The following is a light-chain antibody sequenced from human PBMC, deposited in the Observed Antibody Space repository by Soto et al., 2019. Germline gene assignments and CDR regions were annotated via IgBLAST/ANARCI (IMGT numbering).Light chain of an antibody. CDR3: QQSYRTPHT. J-gene: IGKJ2*01. CDR1: QGIASW. Sequence: DIQMTQSPSSVSASVGERVTITCRASQGIASWLAWYQQKPGLAPKLLIYAASSLQTGVPSRFSGSGSGTDFTLTITDLQPEDFGTYYCQQSYRTPHTFGQGTKLETK. V-gene: IGKV1-12*01. CDR2: AAS.